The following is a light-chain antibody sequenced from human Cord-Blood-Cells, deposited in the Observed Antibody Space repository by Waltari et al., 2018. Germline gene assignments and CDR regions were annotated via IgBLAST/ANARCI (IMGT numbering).Light chain of an antibody. Sequence: QSVLTQPPSVSGAPGQRVTISCTGRSSNIGAGYDVHWYQQLPGTAPKPLIYGKSKRPSGVPDRFSGSKSGTSASLAITGRQAEDEADYYCQSYDSSLSGWVFGGGTKLTVL. V-gene: IGLV1-40*01. CDR2: GKS. J-gene: IGLJ2*01. CDR1: SSNIGAGYD. CDR3: QSYDSSLSGWV.